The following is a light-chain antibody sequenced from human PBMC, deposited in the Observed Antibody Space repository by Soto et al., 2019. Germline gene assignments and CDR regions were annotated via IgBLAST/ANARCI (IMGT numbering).Light chain of an antibody. CDR3: QQRSNWPRT. CDR1: QSVSSS. CDR2: DAS. V-gene: IGKV3-11*01. J-gene: IGKJ2*01. Sequence: EIVLTQSPATLSLSPGERATLSCRASQSVSSSLAWYQQKPGQAPRLLIYDASNRATGIPARFSVSGSWTDFTLTISSLEPEDFAVYYCQQRSNWPRTFGQGTKLEIK.